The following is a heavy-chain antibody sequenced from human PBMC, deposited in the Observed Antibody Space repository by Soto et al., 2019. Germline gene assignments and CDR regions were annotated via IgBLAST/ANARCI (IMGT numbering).Heavy chain of an antibody. Sequence: QLQLQESGSGLVKPSQTLSLTCAVSGGSISSGGYSWSWIRQPPGKGLEWIGYIYHSGSTYYNPSLKSRVTISVDRSKNQFSLKLSSVTAADTAVYYCARVVVSYYYDSSGYYYDYYFDYWGQGTLVTVSS. CDR2: IYHSGST. V-gene: IGHV4-30-2*01. D-gene: IGHD3-22*01. CDR3: ARVVVSYYYDSSGYYYDYYFDY. J-gene: IGHJ4*02. CDR1: GGSISSGGYS.